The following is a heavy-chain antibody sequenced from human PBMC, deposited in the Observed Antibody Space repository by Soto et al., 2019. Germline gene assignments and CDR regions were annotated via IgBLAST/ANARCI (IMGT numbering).Heavy chain of an antibody. D-gene: IGHD3-3*01. V-gene: IGHV3-30*18. CDR2: MSYDGSNK. CDR3: AKSTAEWFGSQRGYFDY. J-gene: IGHJ4*02. Sequence: QVQLVESGGAVVSLGGSWSSSCAPLGLPSGSNACTWVRKPQAKGLGGGAVMSYDGSNKYYADSVKGRFTISRDNSKNTLYLQMNSLRAEDTAVYYCAKSTAEWFGSQRGYFDYWGQGTLVTVSS. CDR1: GLPSGSNA.